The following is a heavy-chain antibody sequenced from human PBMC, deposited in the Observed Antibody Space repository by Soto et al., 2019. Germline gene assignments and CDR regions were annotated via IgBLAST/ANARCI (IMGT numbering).Heavy chain of an antibody. D-gene: IGHD3-22*01. CDR3: ERHLYDSSGYYPPAYFDL. Sequence: SETLSLTCTVSGGSISSYYWSWIRQPPGKGLEWIGYIYYSGSTNYNPSLKSRVTISVDTSKNQFSLKLSSVTAADTAVYYCERHLYDSSGYYPPAYFDLWGQGTPVTVSS. CDR1: GGSISSYY. CDR2: IYYSGST. V-gene: IGHV4-59*08. J-gene: IGHJ4*02.